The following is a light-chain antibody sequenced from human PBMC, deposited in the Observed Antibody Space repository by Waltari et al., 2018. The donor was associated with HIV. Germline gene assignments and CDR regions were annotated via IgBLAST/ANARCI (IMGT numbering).Light chain of an antibody. CDR1: STDIGAHHY. CDR3: SSYTTSSTYV. CDR2: QVK. Sequence: QSALAPPAPVSGSPGQSITISCTATSTDIGAHHYVSWYQKHPDRAPKVIIYQVKSRPSGVSDRFSGSKSGNTASLTISGLQAEDEADYYCSSYTTSSTYVFGRGTTVSVL. J-gene: IGLJ1*01. V-gene: IGLV2-14*01.